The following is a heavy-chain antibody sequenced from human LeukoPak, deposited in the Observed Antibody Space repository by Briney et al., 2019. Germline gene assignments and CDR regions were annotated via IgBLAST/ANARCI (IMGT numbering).Heavy chain of an antibody. V-gene: IGHV1-8*02. CDR1: GYTFTSYG. CDR3: ARGGTSYYGMDV. J-gene: IGHJ6*02. CDR2: MDPNSGNT. D-gene: IGHD2-2*01. Sequence: ASVKVSCKASGYTFTSYGISWVRQATGQGLEWMGWMDPNSGNTGYAQKFQGRVTMTRNTSISTAYMELSSLRSEDTAVYYCARGGTSYYGMDVWGQGTTVTVSS.